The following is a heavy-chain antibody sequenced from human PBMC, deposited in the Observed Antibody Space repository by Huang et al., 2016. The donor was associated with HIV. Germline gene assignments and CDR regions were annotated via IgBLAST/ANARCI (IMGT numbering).Heavy chain of an antibody. V-gene: IGHV4-39*01. CDR1: DVPVTCGSYY. CDR3: ARQWGRRTRWLDWCPDYYDY. CDR2: FLHNGNF. Sequence: QRKIHESGPGLVRPSGTLSLTCSVSDVPVTCGSYYWAWLRQSPGRGLQWIGSFLHNGNFYYQPALKRQVAHGVGSANRQRSQAMDSVTTGDSAVEYSARQWGRRTRWLDWCPDYYDYWGQGVRVTVAS. J-gene: IGHJ4*02. D-gene: IGHD6-19*01.